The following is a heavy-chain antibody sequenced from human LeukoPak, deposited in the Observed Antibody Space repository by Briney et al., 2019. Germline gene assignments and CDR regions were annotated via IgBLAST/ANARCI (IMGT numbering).Heavy chain of an antibody. CDR1: GFFFSTYW. Sequence: GGSLRLSCAASGFFFSTYWMTWVRQAPGKGLEWVANINLDGTEEHYVDSSLKGRFTISRDNAKNSLYLQMTSLRVEDTAVYYCASGRHYFLHWGQGTLVTVSS. CDR2: INLDGTEE. CDR3: ASGRHYFLH. V-gene: IGHV3-7*01. D-gene: IGHD3-10*01. J-gene: IGHJ4*02.